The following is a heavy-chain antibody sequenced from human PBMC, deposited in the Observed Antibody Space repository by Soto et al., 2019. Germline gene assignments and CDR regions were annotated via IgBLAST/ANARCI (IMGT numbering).Heavy chain of an antibody. D-gene: IGHD2-15*01. CDR1: GFTLSSYG. Sequence: QVQLVESGGGVVQPGKSLRLSCAASGFTLSSYGMQWIRQAPGKRVEWVAVISYDGGNKYYADSVKGRFTISRDNSKNTLYVQMSSLRLEDTAVYYCATGRGAGGHFDYWGHGTLVTVSS. CDR3: ATGRGAGGHFDY. J-gene: IGHJ4*01. CDR2: ISYDGGNK. V-gene: IGHV3-30*03.